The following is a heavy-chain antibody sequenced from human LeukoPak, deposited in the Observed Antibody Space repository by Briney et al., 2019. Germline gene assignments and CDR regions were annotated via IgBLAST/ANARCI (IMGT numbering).Heavy chain of an antibody. CDR3: AKGDQWLARAAEYFQH. D-gene: IGHD6-19*01. V-gene: IGHV3-30*02. Sequence: GGSLRLSCAVSGFTFSSYGMHWVRQAPGKGLEWVAFIRYDGSNKYYADSVKGRFTISRDNSKNTLYLQMNSLRAEDTAVYYCAKGDQWLARAAEYFQHWGQGTLVTVSS. J-gene: IGHJ1*01. CDR1: GFTFSSYG. CDR2: IRYDGSNK.